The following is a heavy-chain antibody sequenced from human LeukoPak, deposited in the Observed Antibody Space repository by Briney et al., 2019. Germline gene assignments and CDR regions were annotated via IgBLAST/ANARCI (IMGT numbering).Heavy chain of an antibody. D-gene: IGHD6-6*01. CDR2: IYTSGST. Sequence: SETLSLTCTVSRGSISSYYWSWIRQPAGKGLEWIGRIYTSGSTNYNPSLKSRVTMSVDTSKNQISLKVNSVTAADTAVYYCARESYSSSYLFDFWGQGTLVTVSS. CDR3: ARESYSSSYLFDF. V-gene: IGHV4-4*07. J-gene: IGHJ4*02. CDR1: RGSISSYY.